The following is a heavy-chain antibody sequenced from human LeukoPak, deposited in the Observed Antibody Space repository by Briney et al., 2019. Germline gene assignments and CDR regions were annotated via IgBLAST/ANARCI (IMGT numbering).Heavy chain of an antibody. CDR1: GGSFSGYY. CDR3: ARGTRARSSGPPDY. V-gene: IGHV4-34*01. Sequence: SGTLSLTCAVYGGSFSGYYWSWIRQPPGKGLEWIGEINHSGSTNYNPSPKSRVTISVDTSKNHFSLKLSSVTAADTAVYYCARGTRARSSGPPDYWGQGTLVTVSS. J-gene: IGHJ4*02. CDR2: INHSGST. D-gene: IGHD3-22*01.